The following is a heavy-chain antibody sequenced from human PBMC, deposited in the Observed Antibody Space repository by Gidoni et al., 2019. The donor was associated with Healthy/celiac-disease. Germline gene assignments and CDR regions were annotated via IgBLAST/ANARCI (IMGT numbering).Heavy chain of an antibody. CDR3: ARDDEDWFDP. V-gene: IGHV3-7*01. Sequence: ELHLVESGGGLVQPGGSLRLSCAASGFTFSSYWMSWVRQATGKGLGWVDNIKQDGSEKYYVDSVKGRFTISRDNAKNSLYLQMNSLRAEDTAVYYCARDDEDWFDPWGQGTLVTVSS. CDR2: IKQDGSEK. J-gene: IGHJ5*02. CDR1: GFTFSSYW.